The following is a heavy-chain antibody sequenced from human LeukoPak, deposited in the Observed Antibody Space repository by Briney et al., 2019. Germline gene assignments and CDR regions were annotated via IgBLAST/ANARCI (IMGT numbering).Heavy chain of an antibody. J-gene: IGHJ4*02. V-gene: IGHV1-46*01. CDR3: ARDGVAGVYYFDY. CDR1: GYTFTSYY. Sequence: ASVKVSCRASGYTFTSYYMHWVRQAPGQGLEWMGIINPSGGSTNYAQKFQGRVTMTRDMSTSTVYMELSSLRSEDTAVYYCARDGVAGVYYFDYWGQGTLVTVSS. D-gene: IGHD6-19*01. CDR2: INPSGGST.